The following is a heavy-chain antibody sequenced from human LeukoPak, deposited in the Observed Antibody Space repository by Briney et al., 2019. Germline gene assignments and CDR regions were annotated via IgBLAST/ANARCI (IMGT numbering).Heavy chain of an antibody. CDR3: ASSVTTYYYYYMDV. D-gene: IGHD4-17*01. Sequence: PGGSLRLSCAASGFTFSTYYMTWVRQAPGKGLEWVANINQDGSEKYYVDSVKGRFTISRDNAKNSLYLQMNSLRAEDTAVYYCASSVTTYYYYYMDVWGKGTTVTISS. J-gene: IGHJ6*03. CDR1: GFTFSTYY. V-gene: IGHV3-7*03. CDR2: INQDGSEK.